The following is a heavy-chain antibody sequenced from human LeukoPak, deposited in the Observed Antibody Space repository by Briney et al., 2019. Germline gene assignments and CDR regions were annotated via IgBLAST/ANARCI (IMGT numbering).Heavy chain of an antibody. Sequence: PSETLSLTCTVSGGSLSNYFWTWIRQPPGKGLDWIGFTYYSGSTDYNPSLKSRVTIPVDTSKNQISLELSSVTAADTAVYYCARAPVYYDILSGYSYYYYGMDVWGQGTTVTVSS. CDR2: TYYSGST. V-gene: IGHV4-59*08. J-gene: IGHJ6*02. CDR3: ARAPVYYDILSGYSYYYYGMDV. D-gene: IGHD3-9*01. CDR1: GGSLSNYF.